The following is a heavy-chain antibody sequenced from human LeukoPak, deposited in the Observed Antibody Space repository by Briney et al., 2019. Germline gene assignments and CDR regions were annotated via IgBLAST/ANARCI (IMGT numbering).Heavy chain of an antibody. Sequence: ASVKVSCKASGYTFTDYYMHWVRQAPGQGLEWMGWINANIGDTNYAQNFKGRVTMTRDTSNNTAYMELSRLRSDDAAVYYCARVVDDWDYFDYWGQGALVTVSS. J-gene: IGHJ4*02. CDR2: INANIGDT. V-gene: IGHV1-2*02. CDR3: ARVVDDWDYFDY. CDR1: GYTFTDYY. D-gene: IGHD2-15*01.